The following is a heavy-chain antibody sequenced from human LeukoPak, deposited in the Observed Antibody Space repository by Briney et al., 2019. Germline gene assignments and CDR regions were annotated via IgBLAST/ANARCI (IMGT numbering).Heavy chain of an antibody. CDR2: ISSSSSYI. D-gene: IGHD5-18*01. CDR1: GFTFSSYS. CDR3: ARDDKGYSYGSHDAFDI. V-gene: IGHV3-21*01. Sequence: GGSLRLSCAASGFTFSSYSMNWVRQAPGKGLEWVSSISSSSSYIYYADSVKGRFTISRDNAKNSLYLQMNSLRAEDTAVYYCARDDKGYSYGSHDAFDIWGQGTMVTVSS. J-gene: IGHJ3*02.